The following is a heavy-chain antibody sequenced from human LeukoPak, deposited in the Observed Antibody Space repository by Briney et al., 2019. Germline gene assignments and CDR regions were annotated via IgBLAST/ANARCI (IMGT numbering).Heavy chain of an antibody. V-gene: IGHV3-7*01. CDR2: IKQDGSEK. D-gene: IGHD3-3*01. J-gene: IGHJ6*03. CDR3: ARESLYYDFWSGHTTDYYMDV. Sequence: GGSLRLSCAASGFTFSSYWMSWVRQAPGKGLEWVANIKQDGSEKYYVDSVKGRFTISRDNAKNSLYLQMNSLRAEDTAVYYCARESLYYDFWSGHTTDYYMDVWGKGTTVTVSS. CDR1: GFTFSSYW.